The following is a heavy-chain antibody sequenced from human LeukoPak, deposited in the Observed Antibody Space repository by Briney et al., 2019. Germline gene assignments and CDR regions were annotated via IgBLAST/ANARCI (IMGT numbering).Heavy chain of an antibody. CDR2: IKQDGSET. CDR1: GFTFSNYW. D-gene: IGHD3-3*01. Sequence: PGGSLRLSCAASGFTFSNYWMSWVRRAPGEGLEWVANIKQDGSETYYVDSVRGRFTISRDNAKNSLYLQMNSLGAEDTAVYYCARDFWGAYRVDFFDYWGQGILVTVSS. CDR3: ARDFWGAYRVDFFDY. J-gene: IGHJ4*02. V-gene: IGHV3-7*01.